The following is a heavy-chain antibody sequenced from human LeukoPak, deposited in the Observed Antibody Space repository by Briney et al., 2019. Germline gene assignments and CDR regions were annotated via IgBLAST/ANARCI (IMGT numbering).Heavy chain of an antibody. V-gene: IGHV3-66*02. J-gene: IGHJ4*02. CDR3: ARAREYLAIDY. D-gene: IGHD2/OR15-2a*01. CDR1: GFTVSSNY. CDR2: LYSAGNP. Sequence: PGGSLRLSCAASGFTVSSNYMNWVRQAPGKGLEWVSVLYSAGNPFYADSVKGRFTISRGNSKNTLYLQMNSLRPEDTAVYYCARAREYLAIDYWGQGTLVTVSS.